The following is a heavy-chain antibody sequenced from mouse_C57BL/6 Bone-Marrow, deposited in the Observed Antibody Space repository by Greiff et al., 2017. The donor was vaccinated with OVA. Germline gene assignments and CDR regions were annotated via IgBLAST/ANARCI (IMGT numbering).Heavy chain of an antibody. CDR1: GYSFTGYY. CDR3: ARGIWYFDV. J-gene: IGHJ1*03. Sequence: VQLQQSGPELVKPGASVKISCKASGYSFTGYYMNWVKQSPEKSLEWIGEINPSTGGTTYNQKFKAKATLTVDKSSSTAYMQLKSLTSEDSAVYYCARGIWYFDVWGTGTTVTVSS. CDR2: INPSTGGT. V-gene: IGHV1-42*01.